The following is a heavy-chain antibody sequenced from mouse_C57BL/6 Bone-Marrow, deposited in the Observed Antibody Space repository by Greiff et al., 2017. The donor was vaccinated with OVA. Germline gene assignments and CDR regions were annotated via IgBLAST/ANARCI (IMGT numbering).Heavy chain of an antibody. V-gene: IGHV1-18*01. CDR2: INPNNGGT. D-gene: IGHD1-1*01. CDR3: ARDVYGSRRGYFDV. J-gene: IGHJ1*03. CDR1: GYTFTDYN. Sequence: EVQRVESGPELVKPGASVKIPCKASGYTFTDYNMDWVKQSHGKSLEWIGDINPNNGGTIYNQKFKGKATLTVDKSSSTAYMELRSLTSEDTAVYYCARDVYGSRRGYFDVWGTGTTVTVSS.